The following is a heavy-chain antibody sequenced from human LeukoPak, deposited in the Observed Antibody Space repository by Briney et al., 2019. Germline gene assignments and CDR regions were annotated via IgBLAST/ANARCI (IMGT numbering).Heavy chain of an antibody. CDR1: GFTFTSYR. D-gene: IGHD6-19*01. CDR3: ARGTGWYQIAY. CDR2: IKEDGSEK. J-gene: IGHJ4*02. Sequence: QTGGSLRLSGAASGFTFTSYRMSWVRQAPGKGLEWVGNIKEDGSEKYYVDSVKGRFTLSRDNAKNSVYLQMNSLRAEDTAVYYCARGTGWYQIAYWGQGVLVTVSS. V-gene: IGHV3-7*01.